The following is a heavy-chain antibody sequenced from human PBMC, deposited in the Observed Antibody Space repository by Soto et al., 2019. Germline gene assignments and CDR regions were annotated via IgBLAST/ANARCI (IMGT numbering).Heavy chain of an antibody. Sequence: PGGSLRLSCAASGFTFSSYAMSWVRQAPGKGLEWVSAISGSGGSTYYADSVKGRFTISRDNSKNTLYLQMNSLRAEDTAVYYCAKDRGGYCSSTSCYWARYFDYWGQGILVTVSS. V-gene: IGHV3-23*01. D-gene: IGHD2-2*01. CDR3: AKDRGGYCSSTSCYWARYFDY. J-gene: IGHJ4*02. CDR1: GFTFSSYA. CDR2: ISGSGGST.